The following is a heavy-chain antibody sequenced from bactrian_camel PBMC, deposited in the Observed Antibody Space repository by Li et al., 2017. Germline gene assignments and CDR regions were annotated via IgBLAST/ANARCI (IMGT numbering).Heavy chain of an antibody. CDR1: GYTTCEHD. J-gene: IGHJ4*01. V-gene: IGHV3S53*01. D-gene: IGHD5*01. Sequence: VQAGGSLRLSCEAPGYTTCEHDMSWYRQAPGKERELVSAILPDGTTMYEDSMKGRFTISRDKDKNTMYLQMTNLKTEDTAVYYCAAEGGRCPAPPFNYWGQGTQVTVS. CDR3: AAEGGRCPAPPFNY. CDR2: ILPDGTT.